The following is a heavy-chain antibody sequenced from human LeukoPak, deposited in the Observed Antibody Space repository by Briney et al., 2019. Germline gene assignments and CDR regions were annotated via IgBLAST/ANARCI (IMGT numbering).Heavy chain of an antibody. Sequence: SETLCLTCTVSGGSSSSYYWSWIRQPPGKGLEWIGYIYYSGSTNYNPSLKSRVTISVDTSKNQFSLKLSSVTAADTAVYYCARDPYSNYEFDYWGQGTLVTVSS. CDR3: ARDPYSNYEFDY. V-gene: IGHV4-59*01. J-gene: IGHJ4*02. CDR1: GGSSSSYY. D-gene: IGHD4-11*01. CDR2: IYYSGST.